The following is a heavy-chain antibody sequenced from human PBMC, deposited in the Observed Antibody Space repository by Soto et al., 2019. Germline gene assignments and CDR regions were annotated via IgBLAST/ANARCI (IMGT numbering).Heavy chain of an antibody. CDR2: INHSGST. Sequence: SETLSLTCAVYGGSFSGYYWSWIRQPPGKGLEWIGEINHSGSTNYNPSLKSRVTISVDTSKNQFSLKLSSVTAADTALYYCSRGLGYCSGGSCGVPPRFDPWGQGTLVTVSS. CDR3: SRGLGYCSGGSCGVPPRFDP. D-gene: IGHD2-15*01. CDR1: GGSFSGYY. V-gene: IGHV4-34*01. J-gene: IGHJ5*02.